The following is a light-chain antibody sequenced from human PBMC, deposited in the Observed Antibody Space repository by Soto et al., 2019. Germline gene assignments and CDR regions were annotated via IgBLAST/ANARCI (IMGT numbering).Light chain of an antibody. V-gene: IGLV2-14*01. CDR2: DVS. CDR3: SSYTRSSLYV. J-gene: IGLJ1*01. Sequence: QSALTQPASVSGSPGQSITISCTGTSSDVGGYNYVSWYQQHPGKAPKLMIYDVSNWPSGVSNRFSGSKSGNTAYLTISGLQAEDEADYYCSSYTRSSLYVFGTGTKLTVL. CDR1: SSDVGGYNY.